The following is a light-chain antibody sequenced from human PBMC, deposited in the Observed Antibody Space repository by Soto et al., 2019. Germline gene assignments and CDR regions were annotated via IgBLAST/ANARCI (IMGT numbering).Light chain of an antibody. V-gene: IGKV1-33*01. CDR2: DAS. J-gene: IGKJ4*01. Sequence: DIQMTQSPSSLSASVGDRVTITCQASQDISNYLNWYQQKPGKAPKLLIYDASNLETGVPSRFSGSGSGTDFTFTISSLQPDDIATYYCQQYDNLPLTFGAWTKVEIK. CDR3: QQYDNLPLT. CDR1: QDISNY.